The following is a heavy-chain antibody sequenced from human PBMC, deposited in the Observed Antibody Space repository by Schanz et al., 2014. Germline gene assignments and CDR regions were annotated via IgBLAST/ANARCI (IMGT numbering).Heavy chain of an antibody. V-gene: IGHV3-23*01. Sequence: EVQLLESGGGLVQPGGSLRLSCAASTFTFSSDWMSWVRQAPGKGLEWVSGFDAHDGRAYYADSAKGRFTISRDNSKSTLYVEMNSLRVEDTAVYYCAKSLESCPGGRCSRGYFDYWGQGTLVTVSS. J-gene: IGHJ4*02. D-gene: IGHD2-8*02. CDR1: TFTFSSDW. CDR3: AKSLESCPGGRCSRGYFDY. CDR2: FDAHDGRA.